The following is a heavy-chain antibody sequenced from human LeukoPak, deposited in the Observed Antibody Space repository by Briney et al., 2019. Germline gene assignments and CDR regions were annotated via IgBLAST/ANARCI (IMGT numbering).Heavy chain of an antibody. CDR1: GYTFTGYY. Sequence: SVKVSCKASGYTFTGYYMHWVRQAPGQGLEWMGRIIPILGIANYAQKFQGRVTITADKSTSTAYMELSSLRSEDTAVYYCARGDKTYYYDSSGYSTTNDYWGQGTLVTVSS. J-gene: IGHJ4*02. CDR3: ARGDKTYYYDSSGYSTTNDY. D-gene: IGHD3-22*01. V-gene: IGHV1-69*04. CDR2: IIPILGIA.